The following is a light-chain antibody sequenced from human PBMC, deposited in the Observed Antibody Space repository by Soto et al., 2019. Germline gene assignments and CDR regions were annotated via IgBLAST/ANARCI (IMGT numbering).Light chain of an antibody. CDR2: DAS. Sequence: EIVLTQSPATLSLSPEERATLSCRASQSVSSYLAWYQQKPGQAPRRLIYDASNRATGIPARFSGSGSGTDFTLTISSLEPEDFAVYYCQQHSNWPPYTFGQGTKLEIK. V-gene: IGKV3-11*01. CDR3: QQHSNWPPYT. CDR1: QSVSSY. J-gene: IGKJ2*01.